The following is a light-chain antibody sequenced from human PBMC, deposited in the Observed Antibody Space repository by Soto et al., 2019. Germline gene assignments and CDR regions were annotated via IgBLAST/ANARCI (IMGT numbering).Light chain of an antibody. CDR2: QDS. CDR1: TLGDKY. CDR3: QAWDSSTGV. J-gene: IGLJ1*01. Sequence: SYELTQPPSVSVSPGQTASITCSGDTLGDKYACWYQQKPGQSPVLVIYQDSKRPAGIPERFSGSKSGNTATLTISGTQAMDEAAYYCQAWDSSTGVFGTGTELTVL. V-gene: IGLV3-1*01.